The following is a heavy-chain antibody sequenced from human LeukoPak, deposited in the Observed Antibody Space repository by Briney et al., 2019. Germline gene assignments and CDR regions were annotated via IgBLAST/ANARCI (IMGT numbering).Heavy chain of an antibody. V-gene: IGHV1-46*01. CDR1: GYTFTSYY. D-gene: IGHD5-18*01. Sequence: ASVKVSCKASGYTFTSYYMHWVRQAPGQGLEWMGIINPSGGSTSYAQKFQGRVTMARDTSTSTVYMELSSLRSEDTAVYYCARIGRSYTAMVPFDYWGQGTLVTVSS. CDR3: ARIGRSYTAMVPFDY. CDR2: INPSGGST. J-gene: IGHJ4*02.